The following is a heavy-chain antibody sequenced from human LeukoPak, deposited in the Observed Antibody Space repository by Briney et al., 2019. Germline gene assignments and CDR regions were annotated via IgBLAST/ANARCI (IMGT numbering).Heavy chain of an antibody. J-gene: IGHJ4*02. CDR3: AKDARRGSYSDY. CDR1: GFTFSSYS. V-gene: IGHV3-21*01. Sequence: GGSLRLSCAASGFTFSSYSMNWVRQAPGKGLEWVSSISSSSSYIYYADSVKGRFTISRDNSKNTLYLQMNSLRAEDTAVYYCAKDARRGSYSDYWGQGTLVTVSS. CDR2: ISSSSSYI. D-gene: IGHD1-26*01.